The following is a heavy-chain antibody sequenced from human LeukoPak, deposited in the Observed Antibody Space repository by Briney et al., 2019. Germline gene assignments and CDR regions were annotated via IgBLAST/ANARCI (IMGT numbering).Heavy chain of an antibody. J-gene: IGHJ3*02. V-gene: IGHV1-8*01. D-gene: IGHD2-8*01. CDR1: GYTFTSYD. CDR2: MNPNSGNT. Sequence: GASVKVSCKASGYTFTSYDINWVRQATGQGLEWMGWMNPNSGNTGYAQKFQGRVTMTRNTSISTAYMELSSLGSEDTAVYYCARAEYCTNGVCYGSSAFDIWGQGTMATVSS. CDR3: ARAEYCTNGVCYGSSAFDI.